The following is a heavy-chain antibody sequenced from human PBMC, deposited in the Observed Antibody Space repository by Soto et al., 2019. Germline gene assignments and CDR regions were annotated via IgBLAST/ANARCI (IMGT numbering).Heavy chain of an antibody. V-gene: IGHV1-8*01. D-gene: IGHD4-17*01. Sequence: QVQLVQSGAEVKKPGASVKVSCKASGYTFTSYDINWVRQATGQGLEWMGWMNPNSGNTGYAQKFQGRVTMTRNTSISTAYMELRSLRSEDTAVYYCARGLSLRKGDPPGYWGQGTLVTVSS. CDR2: MNPNSGNT. CDR1: GYTFTSYD. J-gene: IGHJ4*02. CDR3: ARGLSLRKGDPPGY.